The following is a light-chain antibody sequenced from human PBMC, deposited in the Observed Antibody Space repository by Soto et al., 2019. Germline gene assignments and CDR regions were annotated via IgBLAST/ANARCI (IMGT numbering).Light chain of an antibody. CDR1: SSNIGNNY. J-gene: IGLJ3*02. CDR3: GTWDSSLSAGGV. V-gene: IGLV1-51*01. Sequence: QSVLTQPPSVSAAPGQKVTISCSGSSSNIGNNYVSWYQQLPGTAPKLLIYDNNKRPSGIPDRFSGSKSGTSATLGITGLQTGDEADYYCGTWDSSLSAGGVFGGGIKLTVL. CDR2: DNN.